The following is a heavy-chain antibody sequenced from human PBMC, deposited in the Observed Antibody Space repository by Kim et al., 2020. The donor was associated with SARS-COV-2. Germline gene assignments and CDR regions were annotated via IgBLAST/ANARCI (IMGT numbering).Heavy chain of an antibody. D-gene: IGHD2-21*02. J-gene: IGHJ6*02. CDR2: IDPSDSYT. Sequence: GESLKISCKGSGYSFTSYWISWVRQMPGKGLEWMGRIDPSDSYTNYSPSFQGHVTIPADKSISTAYLQWSSLKASDTAMFYCAGHKVTSYYGMDVWGQGTTVTVSS. CDR1: GYSFTSYW. V-gene: IGHV5-10-1*01. CDR3: AGHKVTSYYGMDV.